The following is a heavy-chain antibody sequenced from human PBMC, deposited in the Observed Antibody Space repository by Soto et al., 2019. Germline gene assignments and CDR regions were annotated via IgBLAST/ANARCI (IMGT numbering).Heavy chain of an antibody. CDR2: IYYSGST. CDR3: ARFFTLVPAAIPLFDP. V-gene: IGHV4-39*01. Sequence: PSETLSLTCTVSGGSISSSSYYWGWIRQPPGKGLEWIGSIYYSGSTYYNPSLKSRVTISVDTSKNQFSLKLSSVTAADTAVYYCARFFTLVPAAIPLFDPWGQGTLVTVSS. J-gene: IGHJ5*02. D-gene: IGHD2-2*01. CDR1: GGSISSSSYY.